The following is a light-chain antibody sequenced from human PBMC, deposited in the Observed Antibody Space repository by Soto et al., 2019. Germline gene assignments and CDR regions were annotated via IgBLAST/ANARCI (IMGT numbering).Light chain of an antibody. V-gene: IGKV1-12*01. Sequence: DTQMTQSPSSVSASVGDRVTISCRASQDIHTWLAWYQQKPGKAPNLLIYGASILQSGVPSRFSGSGSGTDFTPTISSLQPEDSATYYCQQANSFPFTFGPGTKVDV. CDR2: GAS. J-gene: IGKJ3*01. CDR3: QQANSFPFT. CDR1: QDIHTW.